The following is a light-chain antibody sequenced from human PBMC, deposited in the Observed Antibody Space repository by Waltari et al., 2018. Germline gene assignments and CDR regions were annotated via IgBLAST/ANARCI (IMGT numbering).Light chain of an antibody. CDR3: QEYNSYPWT. J-gene: IGKJ1*01. Sequence: DTQLTQSPSTLSASVGDRVTITCRARQSVSTWLAWYQQKPGKAPKLLLYEAVNLDSGVPSRFSGGGSGTHFTLTITSLQPDDVGSYYCQEYNSYPWTFGPGTKVEI. CDR1: QSVSTW. V-gene: IGKV1-5*01. CDR2: EAV.